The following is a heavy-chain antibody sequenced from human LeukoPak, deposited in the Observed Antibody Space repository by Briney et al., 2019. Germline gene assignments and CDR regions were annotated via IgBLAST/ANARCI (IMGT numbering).Heavy chain of an antibody. CDR2: IIPILGIA. D-gene: IGHD3-22*01. J-gene: IGHJ4*02. CDR1: GGTFSSYA. Sequence: ASVKVSCKASGGTFSSYAISWVRQAPGQGLEWMGRIIPILGIANYAQKFQGRVTITADKSTSTAYMELSSMRSEDTAVYYCARALYYYDSSGYEPQIDYWGQGTLVTVSS. V-gene: IGHV1-69*04. CDR3: ARALYYYDSSGYEPQIDY.